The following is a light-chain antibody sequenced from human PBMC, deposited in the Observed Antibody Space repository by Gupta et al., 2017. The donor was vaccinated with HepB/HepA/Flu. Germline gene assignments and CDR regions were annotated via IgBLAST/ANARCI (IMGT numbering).Light chain of an antibody. V-gene: IGKV1-39*01. Sequence: DIQMTQSPSSLSASVGDRVTITCRPSQSINGYLNWYQQKPGKAPKLLLHTTSTLQSGVPSRFSGSGSGTDFTLTISSMQPEDVATYYCQQGYTAPLTFGPGTRVDIE. CDR1: QSINGY. CDR2: TTS. CDR3: QQGYTAPLT. J-gene: IGKJ3*01.